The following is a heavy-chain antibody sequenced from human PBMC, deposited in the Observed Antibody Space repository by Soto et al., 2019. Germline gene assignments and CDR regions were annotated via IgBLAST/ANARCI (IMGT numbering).Heavy chain of an antibody. Sequence: PEQSLRLSCAASRFTFNSYAMQWVRQAPGKGLEWLAFIWYDGGNKYYADSVKGRFTVSRDNSNSTLYLEMNSLTVANTAVYYCSIDLVGGTVNWIDFWGQRTSVTRSS. V-gene: IGHV3-33*01. CDR3: SIDLVGGTVNWIDF. D-gene: IGHD1-1*01. J-gene: IGHJ5*01. CDR2: IWYDGGNK. CDR1: RFTFNSYA.